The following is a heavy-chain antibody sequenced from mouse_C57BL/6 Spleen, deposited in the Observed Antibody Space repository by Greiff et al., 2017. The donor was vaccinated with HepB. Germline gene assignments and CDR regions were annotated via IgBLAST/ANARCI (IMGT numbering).Heavy chain of an antibody. D-gene: IGHD2-4*01. Sequence: QVQLQQPGTELVKPGASVKLSCKASGYTFTSYWMHWVKQRPGQGLEWIGNINPSNGGTNYNEKFKSKATLTVDKSSSTAYMQLSSLTSEDSAVYYCSREVYDYDWYYAMDYWGQGTSVTVSS. J-gene: IGHJ4*01. CDR3: SREVYDYDWYYAMDY. V-gene: IGHV1-53*01. CDR1: GYTFTSYW. CDR2: INPSNGGT.